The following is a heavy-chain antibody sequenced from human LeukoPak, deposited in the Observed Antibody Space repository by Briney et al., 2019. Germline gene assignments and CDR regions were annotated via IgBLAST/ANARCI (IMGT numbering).Heavy chain of an antibody. Sequence: PGGSLRLSCAASGFTFSSYAMSWVHQAPGKGLEWVSAISGSGGSTYYADSVKGRFTISRDNSKNTLYLQMNSLRAEDTAVYYCAKMGVRGAGTNSDYWGQGTLVTVSS. V-gene: IGHV3-23*01. CDR2: ISGSGGST. CDR3: AKMGVRGAGTNSDY. D-gene: IGHD3-10*01. CDR1: GFTFSSYA. J-gene: IGHJ4*02.